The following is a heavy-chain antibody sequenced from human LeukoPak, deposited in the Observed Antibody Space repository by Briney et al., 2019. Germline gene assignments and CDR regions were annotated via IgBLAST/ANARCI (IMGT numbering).Heavy chain of an antibody. CDR2: ISAYNGNT. CDR3: ARVAAFAGVYYYYYMDV. V-gene: IGHV1-18*01. J-gene: IGHJ6*03. D-gene: IGHD2-15*01. CDR1: GYTFTSYG. Sequence: ASVKVSCKASGYTFTSYGISWVRQAPGQGLEWMGWISAYNGNTNYVQKLQGRVTMTTDTSTSTAYMELRSLRSDDTAVYYCARVAAFAGVYYYYYMDVWGKGTTVTVSS.